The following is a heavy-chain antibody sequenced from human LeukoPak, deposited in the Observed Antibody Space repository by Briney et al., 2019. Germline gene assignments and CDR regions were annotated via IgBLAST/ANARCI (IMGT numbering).Heavy chain of an antibody. Sequence: ASVKVSCKASGYTFTSYGISWVRQAPGQGLEWMGWISAYNGNTNYAQKLQGRVTMTTDTSTSTAYMELSSLRSEDTAVYYCARRSVQATVTTDFDYWGQGTLVTVSS. V-gene: IGHV1-18*01. CDR1: GYTFTSYG. D-gene: IGHD4-11*01. J-gene: IGHJ4*02. CDR3: ARRSVQATVTTDFDY. CDR2: ISAYNGNT.